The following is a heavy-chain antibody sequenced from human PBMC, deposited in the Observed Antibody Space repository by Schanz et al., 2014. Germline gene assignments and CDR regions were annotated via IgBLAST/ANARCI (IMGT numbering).Heavy chain of an antibody. D-gene: IGHD6-13*01. V-gene: IGHV1-46*02. CDR1: GYTLKDHA. Sequence: QVQLVQSGAEVKKPGASVKVSCQASGYTLKDHAMHWVRQAPGQGLEWMGIINPSGGSTSYAQKFQGRVTMTRDTSTSTVYMELSSLRSEDTAVYYCARDGEAAAGCDYWGQGTLVTVSS. CDR2: INPSGGST. J-gene: IGHJ4*02. CDR3: ARDGEAAAGCDY.